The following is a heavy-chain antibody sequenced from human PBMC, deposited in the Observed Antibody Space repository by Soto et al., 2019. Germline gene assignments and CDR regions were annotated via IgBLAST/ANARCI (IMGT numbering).Heavy chain of an antibody. V-gene: IGHV1-2*04. J-gene: IGHJ4*01. Sequence: ASVKVSCKASGYTFTGFHIHWVRQAPGQGLEWMGWINPNGGGRNYAQKFQGWVTMTRDTSISTAYIELSRLKSDDTAVYYCARGSVGPTTDFDYWG. CDR2: INPNGGGR. CDR1: GYTFTGFH. CDR3: ARGSVGPTTDFDY. D-gene: IGHD1-26*01.